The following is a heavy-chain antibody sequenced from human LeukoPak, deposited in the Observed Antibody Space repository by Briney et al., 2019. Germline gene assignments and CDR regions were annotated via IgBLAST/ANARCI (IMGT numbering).Heavy chain of an antibody. CDR3: ARGMGMKFGGVIVSYYFDY. J-gene: IGHJ4*02. D-gene: IGHD3-16*02. CDR1: GGSISSSSYY. Sequence: SETLSLTCTVSGGSISSSSYYWGWIRQPPGKGLEWIGYIYYSGSTNYNPSLKSRVTISVDTSKNQFSLKLSSVTAADTAVYYCARGMGMKFGGVIVSYYFDYWGQGTLVTVSS. CDR2: IYYSGST. V-gene: IGHV4-61*05.